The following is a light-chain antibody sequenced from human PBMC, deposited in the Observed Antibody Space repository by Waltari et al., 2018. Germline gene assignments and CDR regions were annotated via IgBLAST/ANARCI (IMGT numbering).Light chain of an antibody. CDR3: SSYTSSTTRV. V-gene: IGLV2-14*01. Sequence: QSALTQPASVSGSPGQSITISCTGTSSDVGGYIYVSWYQQHPGKAPKPMIYEVSNRPSGVSNRFSGSKSGNTASLTISGLQAEDEADYYCSSYTSSTTRVFGGGTKVTVL. J-gene: IGLJ3*02. CDR1: SSDVGGYIY. CDR2: EVS.